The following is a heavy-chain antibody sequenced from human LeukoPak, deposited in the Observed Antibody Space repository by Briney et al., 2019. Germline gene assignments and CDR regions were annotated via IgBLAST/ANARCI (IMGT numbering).Heavy chain of an antibody. D-gene: IGHD2-21*02. V-gene: IGHV3-21*01. CDR3: ARGLCGGDCYSD. CDR1: GFTFSSYF. Sequence: GGSLRLSCAASGFTFSSYFMNWVRQAPGKGLEWVSSISSTSSYIYYADSVKGRFTISRDNAKNSLYLQMNSLRAEDTTAYYCARGLCGGDCYSDWGQGTLVTVSS. CDR2: ISSTSSYI. J-gene: IGHJ4*02.